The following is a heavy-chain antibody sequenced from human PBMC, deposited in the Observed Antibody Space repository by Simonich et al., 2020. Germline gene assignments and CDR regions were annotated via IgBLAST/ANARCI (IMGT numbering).Heavy chain of an antibody. J-gene: IGHJ4*02. D-gene: IGHD2-15*01. CDR2: ISASKGNT. Sequence: QVQLVQSGAEVKKPGASVKVSCKASGYTFTSYGISWVRQAPGQGLEGMGWISASKGNTNNAQKLQGRVTMTTDTSTSTAYMELRSLRSDDTAVYYCARASRGTWWYYYFDYWGQGTLVTVSS. CDR3: ARASRGTWWYYYFDY. CDR1: GYTFTSYG. V-gene: IGHV1-18*01.